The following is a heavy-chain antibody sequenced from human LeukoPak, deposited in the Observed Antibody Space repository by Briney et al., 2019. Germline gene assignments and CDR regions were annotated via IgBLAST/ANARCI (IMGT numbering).Heavy chain of an antibody. D-gene: IGHD3-10*01. CDR1: GFTVSSNY. J-gene: IGHJ4*02. V-gene: IGHV3-53*01. CDR2: IYSGGST. Sequence: GGSLRLSCAASGFTVSSNYMSWVRQASGKGLEWVSVIYSGGSTYYADSVKGRFTISRDNSKNTLYLQMNSLRAEDTAVYYCARGDPFGSGPSPAYFDYWGQGTLVTVSS. CDR3: ARGDPFGSGPSPAYFDY.